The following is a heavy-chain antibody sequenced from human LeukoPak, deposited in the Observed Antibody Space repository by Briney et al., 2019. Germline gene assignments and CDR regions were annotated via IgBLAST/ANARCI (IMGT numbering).Heavy chain of an antibody. Sequence: GGSLRLSCRVAGFTFNNFAMSWVRQAPGKGLEWVSSVSGSGGSTGHADSVKGRFTISRDRSKNTLFLQMHNVRTEGTAVNYCARVINGVTRGAFDYWGQGTLVTVSS. J-gene: IGHJ4*02. D-gene: IGHD4-17*01. CDR2: VSGSGGST. CDR1: GFTFNNFA. CDR3: ARVINGVTRGAFDY. V-gene: IGHV3-23*01.